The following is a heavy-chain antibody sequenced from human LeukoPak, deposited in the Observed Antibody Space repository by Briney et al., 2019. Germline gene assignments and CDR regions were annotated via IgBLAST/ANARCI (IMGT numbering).Heavy chain of an antibody. CDR2: IYTSGST. Sequence: SETLSPTCTVSGGSTSSYYWSWIRQPAGKGLEWIGRIYTSGSTNYNPSLKSRVTMSVDTSKNQFSLKLSSVTAADTAVYYCASGSEYSSSPTFFDYWGQGTLVTVSS. V-gene: IGHV4-4*07. D-gene: IGHD6-6*01. CDR3: ASGSEYSSSPTFFDY. J-gene: IGHJ4*02. CDR1: GGSTSSYY.